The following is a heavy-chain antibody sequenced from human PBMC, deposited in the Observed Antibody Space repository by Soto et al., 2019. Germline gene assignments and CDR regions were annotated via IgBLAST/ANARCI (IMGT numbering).Heavy chain of an antibody. CDR1: GLTFNDVW. CDR2: IKTKAEGETT. CDR3: TVRGGWLGP. J-gene: IGHJ5*02. D-gene: IGHD3-22*01. V-gene: IGHV3-15*01. Sequence: DVQLVESGGGFVKPGGSLRLSCAASGLTFNDVWTSWVRQAPGKGLEWVGRIKTKAEGETTDYAAPMKGRFTISRDDSKNIVHLEMNNLKTEDTAVYYCTVRGGWLGPWGQGILVTVSS.